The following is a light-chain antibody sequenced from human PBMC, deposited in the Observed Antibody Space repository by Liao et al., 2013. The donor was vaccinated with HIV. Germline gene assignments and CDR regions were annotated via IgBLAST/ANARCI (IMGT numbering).Light chain of an antibody. V-gene: IGLV3-21*01. CDR1: DIGSEP. CDR3: QAWDSSADVV. Sequence: SYELAQAPSVSVAPGETARIPCGGNDIGSEPVHWYQQKPGQAPVLVIYSNSDRASGIPARFSGSNSGDTATLTISRVEVGDEADYYCQAWDSSADVVFGGGTKLTVL. CDR2: SNS. J-gene: IGLJ2*01.